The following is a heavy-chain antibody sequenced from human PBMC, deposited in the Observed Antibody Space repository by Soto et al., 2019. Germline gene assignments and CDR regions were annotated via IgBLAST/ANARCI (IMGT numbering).Heavy chain of an antibody. CDR2: ISYDGSNK. J-gene: IGHJ4*02. CDR3: AKDGYFCSGGSCYQGYFDY. Sequence: GGSLRLSCAASGFTFSSYGMNWVRQAPGKGLEWVAVISYDGSNKYYAGSVKGRFTISRDNSKNTLYLQMNSLRAEDTAVYYCAKDGYFCSGGSCYQGYFDYWGQGTLVTVSS. V-gene: IGHV3-30*18. D-gene: IGHD2-15*01. CDR1: GFTFSSYG.